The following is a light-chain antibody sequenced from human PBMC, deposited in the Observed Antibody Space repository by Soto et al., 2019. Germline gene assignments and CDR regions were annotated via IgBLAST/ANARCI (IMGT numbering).Light chain of an antibody. V-gene: IGKV3-15*01. CDR1: QSVNRN. Sequence: EIVLTQSPGTLSLSPGSRSNLSCRASQSVNRNLAWYQQKPGQPPRLLIYDASTRATGIPASFSGSGFATEFTLTISSLKSADFAVYYCQQYNNWHTITFGQGTRLEIK. CDR3: QQYNNWHTIT. J-gene: IGKJ5*01. CDR2: DAS.